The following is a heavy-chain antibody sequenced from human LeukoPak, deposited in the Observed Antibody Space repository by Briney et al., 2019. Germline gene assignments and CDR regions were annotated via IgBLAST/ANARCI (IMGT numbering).Heavy chain of an antibody. CDR3: AKDLLQTFFFDSSGYYSDAFGM. CDR2: ISGSGDNT. J-gene: IGHJ3*02. CDR1: EFTFSNFA. Sequence: GGSLRLSCAASEFTFSNFAMSWVRQAPGKGLEWVSTISGSGDNTYYADSVKGRFSISRDNSKNTLSLHMNTLRAEDTAVYYCAKDLLQTFFFDSSGYYSDAFGMWGQGTMVTVSP. D-gene: IGHD3-22*01. V-gene: IGHV3-23*01.